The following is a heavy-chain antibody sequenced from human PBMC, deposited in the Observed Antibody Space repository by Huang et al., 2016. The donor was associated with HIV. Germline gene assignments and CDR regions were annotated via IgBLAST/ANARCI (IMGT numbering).Heavy chain of an antibody. CDR1: GYTFTTYA. J-gene: IGHJ5*01. Sequence: QVQLVQSGAEVQKPGASAKFSCKASGYTFTTYAIHWVREGPGQRVEWMGWINEGNGKTKYSQKFQDRITITSDTAASTAYMELSSLRSEDTAVYYCTRGPPPRWFDSWGQGTLVTVSS. CDR2: INEGNGKT. V-gene: IGHV1-3*01. CDR3: TRGPPPRWFDS.